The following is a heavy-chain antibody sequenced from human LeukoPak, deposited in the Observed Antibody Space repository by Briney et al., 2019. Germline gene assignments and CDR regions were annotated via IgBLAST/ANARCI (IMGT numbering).Heavy chain of an antibody. V-gene: IGHV3-11*04. CDR3: AKDGIVGATGPEGYFDY. CDR1: GFSFSDYY. J-gene: IGHJ4*02. D-gene: IGHD1-26*01. Sequence: PGGSLRLSCAASGFSFSDYYMSWIRQAPGKGLEWVSYMSNSGSTIYYADSVKGRFTISRDNSKNTLYLQMNSLRAEDTAVYYCAKDGIVGATGPEGYFDYWGQGTLVTVSP. CDR2: MSNSGSTI.